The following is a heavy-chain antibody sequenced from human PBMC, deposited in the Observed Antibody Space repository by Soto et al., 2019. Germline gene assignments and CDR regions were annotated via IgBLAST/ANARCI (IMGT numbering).Heavy chain of an antibody. CDR2: IWYDGSNK. CDR1: GFTFSSYG. D-gene: IGHD6-19*01. Sequence: GGSLRLSCAASGFTFSSYGMHWVRQAPGKGLEWVAVIWYDGSNKYYANSVKGRFTISRDNSKNTLYLQMNSLRAEDTAVYYCARDGPYESVGGIAVAGTSPYYYYGMDVWGQGTTVTVSS. J-gene: IGHJ6*02. CDR3: ARDGPYESVGGIAVAGTSPYYYYGMDV. V-gene: IGHV3-33*01.